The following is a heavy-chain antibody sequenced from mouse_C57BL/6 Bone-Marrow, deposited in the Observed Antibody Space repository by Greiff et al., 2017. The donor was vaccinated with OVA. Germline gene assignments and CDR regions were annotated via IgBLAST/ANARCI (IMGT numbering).Heavy chain of an antibody. CDR2: IHPSDSDT. D-gene: IGHD2-4*01. CDR3: AIEAYYDYAYPWFAY. CDR1: GYPFTSYW. V-gene: IGHV1-74*01. Sequence: VQLQQPGAVLVKPGASVKVSCKASGYPFTSYWMHWVKQRPGHGLEWIGRIHPSDSDTNYNQKFKGKATLTVDKSSSTAYIQLISLTSEDPAVYYCAIEAYYDYAYPWFAYWGQGTLVTVSA. J-gene: IGHJ3*01.